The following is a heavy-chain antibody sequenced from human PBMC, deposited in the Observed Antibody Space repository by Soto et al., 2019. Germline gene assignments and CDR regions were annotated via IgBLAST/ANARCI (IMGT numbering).Heavy chain of an antibody. J-gene: IGHJ4*02. CDR2: IYHSGST. V-gene: IGHV4-59*04. Sequence: SETLSLTCTVSGGSISSYYWSWIRQPPGKGLEWIGYIYHSGSTYYNPSLKSRVTISVDRSKNQFSLKLSSATAADTAVYYCAAGGGLPRYDWGQGTLVTVAS. CDR1: GGSISSYY. CDR3: AAGGGLPRYD. D-gene: IGHD5-12*01.